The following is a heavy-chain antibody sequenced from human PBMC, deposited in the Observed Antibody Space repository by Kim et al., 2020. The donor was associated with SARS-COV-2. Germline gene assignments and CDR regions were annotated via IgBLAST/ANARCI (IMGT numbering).Heavy chain of an antibody. D-gene: IGHD1-7*01. J-gene: IGHJ6*02. V-gene: IGHV3-30*01. CDR3: ARGGTTELIYYYGMDV. Sequence: SVKGRFTISRDNSKNTLYLQMNSLRAEDTAVYYCARGGTTELIYYYGMDVWGQGTTVTVSS.